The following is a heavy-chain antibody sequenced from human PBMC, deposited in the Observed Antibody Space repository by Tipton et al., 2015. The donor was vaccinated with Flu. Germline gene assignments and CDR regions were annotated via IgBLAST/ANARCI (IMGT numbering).Heavy chain of an antibody. V-gene: IGHV1-8*01. Sequence: QLVQSGAEVKKPGASVKVSCKTSGYMFTSYDINWVRQATGQGLEWMGWMNPNSGHTGYAQNFQGRVTMTRNTSMSAAYMELSSLRSEDTAVYYCASGLKIWTAYYRAHYYYYMDVWGKGTTVTVSS. CDR1: GYMFTSYD. CDR3: ASGLKIWTAYYRAHYYYYMDV. CDR2: MNPNSGHT. J-gene: IGHJ6*03. D-gene: IGHD3/OR15-3a*01.